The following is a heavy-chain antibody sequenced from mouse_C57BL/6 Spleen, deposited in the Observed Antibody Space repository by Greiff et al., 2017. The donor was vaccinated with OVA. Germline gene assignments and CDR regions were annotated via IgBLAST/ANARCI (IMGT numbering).Heavy chain of an antibody. CDR2: IDPSDSYT. V-gene: IGHV1-69*01. J-gene: IGHJ1*03. CDR1: GYTFTSYW. Sequence: VQLQQSGAELVMPGASVKLSCKASGYTFTSYWMHWVKQRPGQGLEWIGEIDPSDSYTNYNQKFKGKSTLTVDKSSSTSYMQLSSLTSEDSSVYYCASVSIHCCFAVWGTGPSVTVSS. CDR3: ASVSIHCCFAV. D-gene: IGHD2-10*02.